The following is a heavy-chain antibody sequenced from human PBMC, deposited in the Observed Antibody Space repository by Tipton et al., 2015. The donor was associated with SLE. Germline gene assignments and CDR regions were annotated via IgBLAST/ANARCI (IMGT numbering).Heavy chain of an antibody. V-gene: IGHV4-31*03. D-gene: IGHD3-10*01. CDR1: GGSISSGGYY. CDR3: ARAHYGSGSYYILDAFDI. J-gene: IGHJ3*02. Sequence: LRLSCTVSGGSISSGGYYWSWIRPHPGKGLEWIGYIYYSGSTYYNPSLTSRVTISVDTSKNQFSLKLSSVTAADTAVYYCARAHYGSGSYYILDAFDIWGQGTMVTVSS. CDR2: IYYSGST.